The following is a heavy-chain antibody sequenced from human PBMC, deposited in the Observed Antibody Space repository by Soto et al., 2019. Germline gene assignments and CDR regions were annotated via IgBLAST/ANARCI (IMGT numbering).Heavy chain of an antibody. CDR3: ARSRAMVV. Sequence: GGSLRLSCAASGFIVSSNYMNWVRQAPGKGLEWVSVIYSGGTTYYADSVKGRFIISRDNSKSTLYLQMNSLRAEDTAVSYCARSRAMVVWGQGTTVTVSS. CDR1: GFIVSSNY. CDR2: IYSGGTT. J-gene: IGHJ6*02. V-gene: IGHV3-53*01.